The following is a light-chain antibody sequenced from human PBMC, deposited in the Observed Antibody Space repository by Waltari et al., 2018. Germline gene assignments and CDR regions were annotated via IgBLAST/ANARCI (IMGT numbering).Light chain of an antibody. V-gene: IGLV2-11*01. CDR2: EIN. CDR1: SRDVGGYNY. CDR3: CSYAGSYTFGV. Sequence: QSALTQPRSVSGSPGQSVTISCPGTSRDVGGYNYVSWYQQLPGKAPHLIIYEINQRPSGVPDRFSGSKTGNTASLTISGRQAEDEADYYCCSYAGSYTFGVFGGGTKVTVL. J-gene: IGLJ2*01.